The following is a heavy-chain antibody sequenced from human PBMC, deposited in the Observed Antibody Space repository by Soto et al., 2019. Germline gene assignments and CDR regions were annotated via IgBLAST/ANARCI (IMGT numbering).Heavy chain of an antibody. V-gene: IGHV4-59*01. CDR3: AREDATLHKGWFDP. J-gene: IGHJ5*02. CDR2: IYYSGST. Sequence: PSETLSLTCTVSGGSISSYYWSWIRQPPGKGLEWIGYIYYSGSTNYNPSLKSRVTISVDTSKNQFSLKLISVTAADTAVYYCAREDATLHKGWFDPWGQGTLVTVSS. D-gene: IGHD3-16*01. CDR1: GGSISSYY.